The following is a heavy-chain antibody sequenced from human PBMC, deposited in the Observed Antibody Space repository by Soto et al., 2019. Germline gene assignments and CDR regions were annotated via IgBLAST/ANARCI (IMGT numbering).Heavy chain of an antibody. J-gene: IGHJ3*02. D-gene: IGHD2-15*01. CDR1: GYTFTSYG. CDR2: ISAYNGNT. V-gene: IGHV1-18*01. CDR3: ARSIIGYCSGGSCYAYFDI. Sequence: QVQLVQSGAEVKKPGASVKVSCKASGYTFTSYGISWVRQAPGQGLEWMGWISAYNGNTNYAQKLQGRVTMTTDTSTSTAYMELRSLRSDDTAVYCCARSIIGYCSGGSCYAYFDIWGQGTMVTVSS.